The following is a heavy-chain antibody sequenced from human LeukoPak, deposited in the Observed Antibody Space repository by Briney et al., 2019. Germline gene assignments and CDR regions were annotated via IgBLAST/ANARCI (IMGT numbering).Heavy chain of an antibody. D-gene: IGHD2-15*01. CDR1: GYTFTSYA. CDR3: ARDRFSSRAATIDHGVFDP. CDR2: INAGNGNT. J-gene: IGHJ5*02. Sequence: ASVKVSCKASGYTFTSYAMHWVRQAPGQRLEWMGWINAGNGNTKYSQKFQGRVTITRDTSASTAYMELSSLRSEDTAVYYCARDRFSSRAATIDHGVFDPWGQGTLVTVSS. V-gene: IGHV1-3*01.